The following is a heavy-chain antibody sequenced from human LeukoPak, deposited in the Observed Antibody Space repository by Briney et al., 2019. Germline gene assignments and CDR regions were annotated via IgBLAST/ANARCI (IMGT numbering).Heavy chain of an antibody. CDR1: GFTFSSYG. CDR2: ISGSGGST. J-gene: IGHJ4*02. D-gene: IGHD2-21*02. Sequence: PGGSLRLSCAASGFTFSSYGMSWVRQAPGKGLEWVSAISGSGGSTYYADSVKGRFTISRDNSKNTLYLQMNSLRAEDTAVYYCAKGPAEYCGGDCYRYFDYWGQGTLVTVSS. V-gene: IGHV3-23*01. CDR3: AKGPAEYCGGDCYRYFDY.